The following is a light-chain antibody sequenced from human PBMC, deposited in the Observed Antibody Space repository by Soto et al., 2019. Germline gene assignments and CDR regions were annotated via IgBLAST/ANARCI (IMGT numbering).Light chain of an antibody. Sequence: SVLTQPHSVSAAPGQKVTISCSGSSSNIGNNYVSWYQQLPGTAPKLLIYDNNKRPSGIPDRFSGSKSGTSATLGITGLQTGDESYYYCGTWDSSLSAYVF. CDR2: DNN. V-gene: IGLV1-51*01. CDR1: SSNIGNNY. CDR3: GTWDSSLSAYV. J-gene: IGLJ1*01.